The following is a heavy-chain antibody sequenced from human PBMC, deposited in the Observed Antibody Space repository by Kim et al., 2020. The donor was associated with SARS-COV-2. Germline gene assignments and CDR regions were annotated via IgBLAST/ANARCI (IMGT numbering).Heavy chain of an antibody. CDR1: GFTFSDYY. J-gene: IGHJ4*02. CDR3: AARPLGSYFAY. V-gene: IGHV3-11*03. CDR2: ISGSTIYT. D-gene: IGHD1-26*01. Sequence: GGSLRLSCAASGFTFSDYYMSWIRQAPGKGLEWVSYISGSTIYTNYADSVKGRFTISRDNAKNSLYLQMNSLRADDTAVYYCAARPLGSYFAYWGQGTLVTVSS.